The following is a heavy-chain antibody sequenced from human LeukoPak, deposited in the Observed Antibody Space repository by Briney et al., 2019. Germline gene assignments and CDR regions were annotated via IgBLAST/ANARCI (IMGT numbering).Heavy chain of an antibody. CDR3: AKSLGGDYGSGSYYVVFDS. D-gene: IGHD3-10*01. CDR1: GFTFSGYS. Sequence: PGGSLRLSCAASGFTFSGYSMNWVRQAPGKGLEWVSSISSSSSYIYYADSVKGRFTISRDTSKNTLWLQMNSLRVDDTALYYCAKSLGGDYGSGSYYVVFDSWGQGTLVTVSS. CDR2: ISSSSSYI. V-gene: IGHV3-21*04. J-gene: IGHJ4*02.